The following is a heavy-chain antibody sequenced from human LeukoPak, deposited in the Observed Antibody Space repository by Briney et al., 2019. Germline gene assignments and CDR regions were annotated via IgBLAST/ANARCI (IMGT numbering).Heavy chain of an antibody. J-gene: IGHJ5*02. Sequence: SESLSLTCAVYGGSFSGYYWSWIRQPPGKGLEWIGEINHSGSTNYNPSLKSRVTISVDTSKNQFSLKLSSVTAADTAVYYCARARRRFDPWGQGTLVTVSS. CDR1: GGSFSGYY. V-gene: IGHV4-34*01. CDR2: INHSGST. CDR3: ARARRRFDP.